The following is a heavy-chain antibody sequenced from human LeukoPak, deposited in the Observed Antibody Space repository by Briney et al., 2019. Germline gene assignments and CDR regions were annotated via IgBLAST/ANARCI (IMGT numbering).Heavy chain of an antibody. Sequence: SVTVSCKASGGTFSSYAISWVRQAPGQGLEWMGGIIPIFGTANYAQKFQGRVTITADESTSTAYMELSSLRSEDTAVYYCAREGAVRGALFNYFDYWGQGTLVTVSS. CDR3: AREGAVRGALFNYFDY. D-gene: IGHD3-10*01. CDR1: GGTFSSYA. CDR2: IIPIFGTA. J-gene: IGHJ4*02. V-gene: IGHV1-69*13.